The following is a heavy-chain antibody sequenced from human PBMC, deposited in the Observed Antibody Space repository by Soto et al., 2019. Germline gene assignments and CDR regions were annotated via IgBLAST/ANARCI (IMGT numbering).Heavy chain of an antibody. CDR3: AKDLET. J-gene: IGHJ4*02. Sequence: QAQLVESGGGVVQPGTSLRLSCVASGFIFRRYGMHWVRQAPGKGLEWVALISYDGSNKFYADSVKGRLTISRDNSKSTLYLQSISLRAEDTALYYCAKDLETWGQVTLVTVSS. V-gene: IGHV3-30*18. D-gene: IGHD1-1*01. CDR1: GFIFRRYG. CDR2: ISYDGSNK.